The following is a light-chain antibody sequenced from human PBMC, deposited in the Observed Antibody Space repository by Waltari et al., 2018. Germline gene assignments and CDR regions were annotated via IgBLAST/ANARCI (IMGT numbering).Light chain of an antibody. CDR3: QQYYSDPNN. J-gene: IGKJ2*01. Sequence: DIVMTQSPDSLAVSLGERATINCKSSQSVLYSSDNKNYLGWYQQKPGHPPKRLISWASTRESGVPDRCSGSGSGTDFTLTISSLQAEDVAVYYCQQYYSDPNNFGQGTKLEIE. CDR1: QSVLYSSDNKNY. V-gene: IGKV4-1*01. CDR2: WAS.